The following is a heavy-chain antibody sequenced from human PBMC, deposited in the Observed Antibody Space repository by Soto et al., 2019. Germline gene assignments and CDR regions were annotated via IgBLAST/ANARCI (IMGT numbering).Heavy chain of an antibody. CDR1: GFSLSTRGVG. Sequence: QITLKESGPTLVKPTQTLTLTCSFSGFSLSTRGVGVGWIRQPPGKTLEWLALIFWDDGKWYSPSLRSRLTITEDTSKNQVVLTMTNMHPVGTATYYCAHRSRGYAYYFDQWAQGTLVTVSS. CDR3: AHRSRGYAYYFDQ. J-gene: IGHJ4*02. D-gene: IGHD5-12*01. CDR2: IFWDDGK. V-gene: IGHV2-5*02.